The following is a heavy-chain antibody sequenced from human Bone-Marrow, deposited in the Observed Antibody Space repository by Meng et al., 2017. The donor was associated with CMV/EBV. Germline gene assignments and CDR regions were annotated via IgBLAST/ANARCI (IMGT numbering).Heavy chain of an antibody. CDR2: INPNTGNI. Sequence: ASVKVSCKASGYSFTGHHIHWVRQAPGRGLEWMGWINPNTGNINYLQKFQGRVTMTRDTSISTAYMELSRLRSDDTAVYYCAREGTIFGVVPYGGPFDPWGQGTLVTVSS. J-gene: IGHJ5*02. CDR3: AREGTIFGVVPYGGPFDP. V-gene: IGHV1-2*02. CDR1: GYSFTGHH. D-gene: IGHD3-3*01.